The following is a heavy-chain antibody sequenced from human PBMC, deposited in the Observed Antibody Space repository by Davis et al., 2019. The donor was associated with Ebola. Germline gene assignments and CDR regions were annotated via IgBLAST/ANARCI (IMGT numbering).Heavy chain of an antibody. Sequence: PSETLSLTCTVSGGSISSSSYYWGWIRQPPGKGLEWIGSIYYSGSTYYNPSLKSRVTISVDTSKNQFSLKLSSVTAADTAVYYCAGIIPDGYNLLTLRGRSDYWGQGTLVTVSS. V-gene: IGHV4-39*01. D-gene: IGHD5-24*01. CDR1: GGSISSSSYY. CDR3: AGIIPDGYNLLTLRGRSDY. CDR2: IYYSGST. J-gene: IGHJ4*02.